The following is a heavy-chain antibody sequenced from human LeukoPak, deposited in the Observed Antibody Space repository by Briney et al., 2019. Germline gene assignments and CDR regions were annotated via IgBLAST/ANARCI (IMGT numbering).Heavy chain of an antibody. CDR2: IFWDDDK. CDR3: ARPYYYGSGYYASAFDI. J-gene: IGHJ3*02. D-gene: IGHD3-10*01. Sequence: SGPTLVNPPQTLTLTCIFSGFSLRTGGGGVAWIRQPPGKALEWLPVIFWDDDKLYRPSLKSRLTITKDASENQVVLTMTNMDPVDTATYYCARPYYYGSGYYASAFDIWGQGTMVTVSS. V-gene: IGHV2-5*02. CDR1: GFSLRTGGGG.